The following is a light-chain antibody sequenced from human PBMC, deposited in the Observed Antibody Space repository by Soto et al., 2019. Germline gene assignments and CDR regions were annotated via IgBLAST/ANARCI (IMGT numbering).Light chain of an antibody. J-gene: IGLJ3*02. Sequence: QSVLTQSSSASASLGSSVKLTCTLSSGHSSYIIAWHQQQPGKAPRYLMKLEGSGSYNKGSGVPDRFSGFSSGADRYLTISNLHFEDEADYYCETWDSNTRVFGGGTKVTVL. CDR1: SGHSSYI. V-gene: IGLV4-60*02. CDR3: ETWDSNTRV. CDR2: LEGSGSY.